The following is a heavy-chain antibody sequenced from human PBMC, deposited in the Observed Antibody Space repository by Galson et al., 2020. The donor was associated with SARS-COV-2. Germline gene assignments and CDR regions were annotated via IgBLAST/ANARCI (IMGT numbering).Heavy chain of an antibody. D-gene: IGHD6-19*01. CDR2: INPKTGGT. J-gene: IGHJ4*02. V-gene: IGHV1-2*02. Sequence: ASVKVSCKTSGYIFSDYYLFWVRQAPGQGLERVGWINPKTGGTNYAQKFQGRVTMTRDTSISTAYMELTRLKSDDTAIYYCAREHKVQWLDGAFDYWGQGTLVTISS. CDR3: AREHKVQWLDGAFDY. CDR1: GYIFSDYY.